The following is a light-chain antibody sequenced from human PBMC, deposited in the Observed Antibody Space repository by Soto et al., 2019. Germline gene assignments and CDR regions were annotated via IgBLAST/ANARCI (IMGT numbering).Light chain of an antibody. V-gene: IGKV3-20*01. Sequence: EIVLTQSTGTLSLSPGERATLSCRASQSVSSTYLAWYQQKPGQAPSLLIYGASSKATSIPDRFSGSGSGTDFTLTTSRLEPEDFATYYCQQYDRSPTTFGGGTKVEIK. J-gene: IGKJ4*01. CDR2: GAS. CDR3: QQYDRSPTT. CDR1: QSVSSTY.